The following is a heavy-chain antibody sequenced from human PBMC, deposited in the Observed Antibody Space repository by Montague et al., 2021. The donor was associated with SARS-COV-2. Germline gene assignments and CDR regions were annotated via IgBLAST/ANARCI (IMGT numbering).Heavy chain of an antibody. CDR3: ASPTYYYDSSGSDAFDI. D-gene: IGHD3-22*01. CDR1: VDSGIISLRR. CDR2: VFYSGST. Sequence: SETLSLTCAVSVDSGIISLRRWAWMRQPAGKRLKWMCGVFYSGSTYYNPSLKSRVTISVDTSKNQFSLKLSSVTAADTAVYYCASPTYYYDSSGSDAFDIWGQGTMVTVSS. V-gene: IGHV4-39*01. J-gene: IGHJ3*02.